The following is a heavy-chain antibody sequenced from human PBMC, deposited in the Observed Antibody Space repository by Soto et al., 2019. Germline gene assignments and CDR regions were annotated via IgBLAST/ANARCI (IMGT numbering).Heavy chain of an antibody. J-gene: IGHJ6*02. Sequence: ASVKVSCKASGYTFTSYAMHWVRQALGQRLEWMGWINAGNGNTKYSQKFQGRVTITRDTSASTAYMELSSLRSEDTAVYYCARDPVVGATYYYYYYGMDVWGQGTTVTVSS. CDR1: GYTFTSYA. V-gene: IGHV1-3*01. D-gene: IGHD1-26*01. CDR3: ARDPVVGATYYYYYYGMDV. CDR2: INAGNGNT.